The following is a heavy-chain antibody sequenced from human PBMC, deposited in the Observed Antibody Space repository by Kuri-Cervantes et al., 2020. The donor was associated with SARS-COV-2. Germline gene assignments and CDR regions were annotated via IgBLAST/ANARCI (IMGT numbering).Heavy chain of an antibody. CDR1: GYTFTSYA. D-gene: IGHD3-10*01. V-gene: IGHV1-3*02. CDR3: ARVPFTMVRGNRGNPFDY. J-gene: IGHJ4*02. CDR2: SNAGNGNT. Sequence: ASVKVSCKASGYTFTSYAMHWVRQAPGQRLEWMGWSNAGNGNTKYSQEFQGRVTITRDTSASTAYMELSRLRSDDTAVYYCARVPFTMVRGNRGNPFDYWGQGTLVTVSS.